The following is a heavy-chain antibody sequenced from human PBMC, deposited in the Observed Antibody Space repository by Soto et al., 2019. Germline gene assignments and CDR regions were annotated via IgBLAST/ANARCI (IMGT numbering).Heavy chain of an antibody. CDR1: GGSISSYY. Sequence: QVQLQESGPGLVKPSETLSLTCTVSGGSISSYYWSWIRQPPGKGLEWIGYIYYSGSTKYNPSLKSRVTILVDTSKNQCSLKLSSVTAADTAVYYCARDGGGMDVWGQGTTVTVSS. D-gene: IGHD3-16*01. J-gene: IGHJ6*02. CDR2: IYYSGST. V-gene: IGHV4-59*01. CDR3: ARDGGGMDV.